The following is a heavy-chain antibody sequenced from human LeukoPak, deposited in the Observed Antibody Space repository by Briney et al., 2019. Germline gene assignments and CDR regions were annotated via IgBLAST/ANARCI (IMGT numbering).Heavy chain of an antibody. V-gene: IGHV3-7*03. Sequence: GGSLRLSCAASGFTFSSYWMTWVRQAPGKGLEWVANIKQAGSEKYYVDSVKGRFTISRDNSKNTLYLQMNSLRAEDTAVYYCAKDIRFGELLYSYFDYWGQGTLVTVSS. D-gene: IGHD3-10*01. CDR2: IKQAGSEK. J-gene: IGHJ4*02. CDR3: AKDIRFGELLYSYFDY. CDR1: GFTFSSYW.